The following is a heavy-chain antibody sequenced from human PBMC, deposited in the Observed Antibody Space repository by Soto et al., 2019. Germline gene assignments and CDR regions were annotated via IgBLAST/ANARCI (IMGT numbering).Heavy chain of an antibody. CDR1: GGSISSSSYY. CDR3: ARRWGFWSGYPPHYYYYGMDV. CDR2: IYYSGST. J-gene: IGHJ6*02. V-gene: IGHV4-39*01. D-gene: IGHD3-3*01. Sequence: SETLSLSCTVSGGSISSSSYYWGWIRQPPGKGLEWIGSIYYSGSTYYNPSLKSRVTISVDTSKNQFSLKLSSVTAADTAVYYCARRWGFWSGYPPHYYYYGMDVWGQGTTVTVSS.